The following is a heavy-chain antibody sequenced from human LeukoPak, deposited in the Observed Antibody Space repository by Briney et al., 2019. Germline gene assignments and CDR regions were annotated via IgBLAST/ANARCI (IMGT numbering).Heavy chain of an antibody. V-gene: IGHV3-74*01. J-gene: IGHJ4*02. Sequence: PGGSLRLSCAASGFTFSSYWMHWVRQAPGKGLVWVSRINSDGSSTSYADSVKGRFTISRDNAKNTLYLQMNSLRAEDTAVYYCAKDGDAMVRGVTENYFDYWGQGTLVTVSS. CDR1: GFTFSSYW. CDR3: AKDGDAMVRGVTENYFDY. CDR2: INSDGSST. D-gene: IGHD3-10*01.